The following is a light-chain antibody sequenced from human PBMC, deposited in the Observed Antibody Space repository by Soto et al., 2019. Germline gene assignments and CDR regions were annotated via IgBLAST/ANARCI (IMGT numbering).Light chain of an antibody. Sequence: QSALTQPRSVSGSPGQSVTISCTGTSSDVGGYNYVSWYQQHPGKAPKLMIYDVSKRPSGVPDRFSGSKSGNTASLTISGLHDEDAADYYCCSYAGSSTFVFGGGTKLTVL. V-gene: IGLV2-11*01. CDR1: SSDVGGYNY. CDR3: CSYAGSSTFV. J-gene: IGLJ2*01. CDR2: DVS.